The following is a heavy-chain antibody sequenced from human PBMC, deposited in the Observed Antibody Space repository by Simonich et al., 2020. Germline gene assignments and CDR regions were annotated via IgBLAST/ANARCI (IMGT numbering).Heavy chain of an antibody. CDR1: GYTFTGYY. CDR3: ARVPDRVLNAGVTFDY. CDR2: INPNSGGT. D-gene: IGHD2-2*01. J-gene: IGHJ4*02. Sequence: QVQLVQSGAEVKKPGASVKVSCKASGYTFTGYYMHWVRQAPGQGLEWMGWINPNSGGTNYEQKFKGRVTMTRDTSISTAYMELSRLRSDDTAVYYCARVPDRVLNAGVTFDYWGQGTLVTVSS. V-gene: IGHV1-2*02.